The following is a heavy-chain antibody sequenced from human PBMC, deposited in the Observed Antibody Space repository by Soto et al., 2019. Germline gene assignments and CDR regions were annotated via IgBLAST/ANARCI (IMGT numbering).Heavy chain of an antibody. D-gene: IGHD6-13*01. J-gene: IGHJ4*02. CDR3: ARSVVSSWYYFDY. CDR1: GFTFSSYA. V-gene: IGHV3-33*08. CDR2: ISYDGSSK. Sequence: GGSLRLSCAASGFTFSSYAMSWVRQAPGKGLEWVAVISYDGSSKYYADSVKGRFTISRDNSKNTLYLQMNSLRAEDTAVYYCARSVVSSWYYFDYWGQGTLVTVSS.